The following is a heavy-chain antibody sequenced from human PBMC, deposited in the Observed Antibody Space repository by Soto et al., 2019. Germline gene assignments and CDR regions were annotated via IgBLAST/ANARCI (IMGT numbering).Heavy chain of an antibody. CDR3: AGEGQRSSGWEGYFDY. J-gene: IGHJ4*02. V-gene: IGHV1-69*06. Sequence: GASVKVSCKASGGTFSSYAISWVRQAPGQGLEWMGGIIPIFGTANYAQKFQGRVTITADKSTSTAYMELSSLRSEDTAVYYCAGEGQRSSGWEGYFDYWGQGTLVTVSS. CDR2: IIPIFGTA. D-gene: IGHD6-19*01. CDR1: GGTFSSYA.